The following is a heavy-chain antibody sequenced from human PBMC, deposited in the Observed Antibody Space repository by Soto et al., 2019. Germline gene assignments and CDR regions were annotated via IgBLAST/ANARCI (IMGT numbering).Heavy chain of an antibody. CDR2: TYYRSGWFY. CDR3: ARVNPYSASILEY. V-gene: IGHV6-1*01. D-gene: IGHD4-4*01. J-gene: IGHJ4*02. CDR1: GDSVSNNRDA. Sequence: QVELQQSGPGLVQPSQTLSLTCAVSGDSVSNNRDAWNWIRQTPSRGLEWLGRTYYRSGWFYHYAGSLQGLITINGGTSKNNFSLQLFSATPEDTAVYYCARVNPYSASILEYWGQGSLVTVSS.